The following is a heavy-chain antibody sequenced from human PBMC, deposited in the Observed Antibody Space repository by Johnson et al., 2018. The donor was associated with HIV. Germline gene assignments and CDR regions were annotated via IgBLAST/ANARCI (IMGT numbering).Heavy chain of an antibody. Sequence: VQLMESGGGLVQPGGSLRLSCAASGFTFSTYWMSWVRQAPGKGLEWVSGISGGGGTYYADSVKGRFTISRDNAKNSLFLQMNSLRAEDTALYHCAKIGLDAFEIWGQGTSVTVSS. CDR2: ISGGGGT. J-gene: IGHJ3*02. V-gene: IGHV3-23*01. CDR1: GFTFSTYW. CDR3: AKIGLDAFEI.